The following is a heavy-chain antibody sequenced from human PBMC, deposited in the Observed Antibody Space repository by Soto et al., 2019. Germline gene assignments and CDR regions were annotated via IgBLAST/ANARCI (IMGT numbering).Heavy chain of an antibody. Sequence: GGSLRLSCAASGFTFSSYAMKWVRQAPGKGLEWVSLIGESGTPTYYADSVKGRFTISRDNSGNTLFLEMYNLRAEDTAVYYCAKPYYSGSGRSDYYYYYGMDVWGQGTTVTVSS. CDR3: AKPYYSGSGRSDYYYYYGMDV. J-gene: IGHJ6*02. CDR1: GFTFSSYA. V-gene: IGHV3-23*01. CDR2: IGESGTPT. D-gene: IGHD3-10*01.